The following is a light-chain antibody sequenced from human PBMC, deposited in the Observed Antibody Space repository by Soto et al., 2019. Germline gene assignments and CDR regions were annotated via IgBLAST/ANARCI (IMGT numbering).Light chain of an antibody. CDR2: DNN. Sequence: QSVLTQPPSVSAAPGQKVTISCSGSSSNIGNNYVSWYQQFPGTAPKLLIYDNNNRPSGIPDRFSGSKSGTSATLDITGLQPGDEADYYCGTWDSSLSAVVFGGGTKLTVL. V-gene: IGLV1-51*01. CDR1: SSNIGNNY. J-gene: IGLJ2*01. CDR3: GTWDSSLSAVV.